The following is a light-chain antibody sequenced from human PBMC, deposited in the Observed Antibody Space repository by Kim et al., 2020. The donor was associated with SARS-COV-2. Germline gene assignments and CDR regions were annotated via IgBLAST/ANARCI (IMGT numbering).Light chain of an antibody. V-gene: IGKV3-15*01. CDR1: QSVSSN. Sequence: VSPGGRATLSCRASQSVSSNLAWYQQKPGQAPRLLIYGASTRATGIPARFSGSGSGTDFTLTISSLHSEDFAVYYCQQYNNWPYYSFGQGTKLEI. J-gene: IGKJ2*03. CDR2: GAS. CDR3: QQYNNWPYYS.